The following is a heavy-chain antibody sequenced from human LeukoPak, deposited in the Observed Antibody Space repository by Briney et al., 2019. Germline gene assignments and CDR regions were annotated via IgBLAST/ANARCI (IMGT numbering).Heavy chain of an antibody. CDR2: IYYSGST. D-gene: IGHD4-17*01. J-gene: IGHJ5*02. V-gene: IGHV4-59*12. CDR1: GGSISSYY. CDR3: ARDQGTTDSEWFDP. Sequence: PSETLSLTCTVSGGSISSYYWSWIRQPPGKGLEWIGYIYYSGSTNYNPSLKSRVTISVDTSKNQFSLKLSSVTAADTAVYYCARDQGTTDSEWFDPWGQGTLVTVSS.